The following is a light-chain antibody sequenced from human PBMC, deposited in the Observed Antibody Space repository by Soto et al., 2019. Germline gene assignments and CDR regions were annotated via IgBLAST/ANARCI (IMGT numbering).Light chain of an antibody. CDR1: SSDVGGYNY. J-gene: IGLJ1*01. Sequence: QSALTQPASVSGSPGQSITISCTGTSSDVGGYNYVSWYQQHPGKAPKLIIYEVNNRPSGVSNRFSGSKSGNTASLTISGLQAEDEADYYCSSYSDSSPYVFGTGTKVTV. V-gene: IGLV2-14*01. CDR2: EVN. CDR3: SSYSDSSPYV.